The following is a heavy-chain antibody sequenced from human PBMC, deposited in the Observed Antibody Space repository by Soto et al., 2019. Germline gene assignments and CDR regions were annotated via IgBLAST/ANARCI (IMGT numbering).Heavy chain of an antibody. CDR3: ARVKYYYDSSGYGRANRNWFDP. V-gene: IGHV1-3*01. Sequence: ASVKVFCKASGYTFTSYAMHWVRQAPGQRLEWMGWINAGNGNTKYSQKFQGRVTITRDTSASTAYMELSSLRSEDTAVYYCARVKYYYDSSGYGRANRNWFDPWGQGTLVTVSS. CDR2: INAGNGNT. CDR1: GYTFTSYA. D-gene: IGHD3-22*01. J-gene: IGHJ5*02.